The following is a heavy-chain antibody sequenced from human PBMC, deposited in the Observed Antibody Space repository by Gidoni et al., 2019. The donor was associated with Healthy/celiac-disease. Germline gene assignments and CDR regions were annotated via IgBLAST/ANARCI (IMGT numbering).Heavy chain of an antibody. CDR1: GGSISSGGYY. Sequence: QVQLQESGPGLVKPSQTLSLTCTVSGGSISSGGYYWSWLRQHPGKGLEWIGYIYSIGSNHYNPSLKSRVTISVDTSKNQFSLKLSSVTAADTAVYYCARGDSRTGTTNYWGQGTLVTVSS. D-gene: IGHD4-17*01. V-gene: IGHV4-31*03. J-gene: IGHJ4*02. CDR3: ARGDSRTGTTNY. CDR2: IYSIGSN.